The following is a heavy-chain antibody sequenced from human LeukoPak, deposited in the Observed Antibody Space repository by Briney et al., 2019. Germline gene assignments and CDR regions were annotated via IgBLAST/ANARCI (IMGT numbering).Heavy chain of an antibody. CDR2: ISAYNGNT. CDR1: GYTFTSYG. Sequence: ASVKVSCKASGYTFTSYGISWVRQAPGQGLEWMGWISAYNGNTNYAQKLQGRVTMTTDTSTSTAYMELRSLRSDDTAVYYCARDLGGYYNWYFDLWGRGTLVTVSS. D-gene: IGHD3-22*01. CDR3: ARDLGGYYNWYFDL. J-gene: IGHJ2*01. V-gene: IGHV1-18*01.